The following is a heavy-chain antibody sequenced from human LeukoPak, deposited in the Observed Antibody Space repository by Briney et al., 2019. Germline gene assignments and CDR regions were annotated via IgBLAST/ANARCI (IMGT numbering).Heavy chain of an antibody. CDR2: IYYSGST. CDR1: GGSISSYY. Sequence: SGTLSLTCTVSGGSISSYYWSWIRQPPGKGLEWIGYIYYSGSTNYNPSLKSRVTISVDTSKNQFSLKLSSVTAADTAVYYCARALGEQWQDYYFDYWGQGTLVTVSS. CDR3: ARALGEQWQDYYFDY. D-gene: IGHD6-19*01. V-gene: IGHV4-59*01. J-gene: IGHJ4*02.